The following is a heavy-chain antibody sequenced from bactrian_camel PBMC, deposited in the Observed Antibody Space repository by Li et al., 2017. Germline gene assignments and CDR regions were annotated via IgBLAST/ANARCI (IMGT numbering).Heavy chain of an antibody. CDR3: ARGPENLWEYGY. Sequence: VQLVESGGGTVQPGGSLRLSCTASGFTFSRYDMYWVRQAPGKGLEWVSITVNGGGTSLYADSVKGRFTSSRDNAKNTLYLQMNSLKTEDTAVYYCARGPENLWEYGYWGQGTQVTVS. CDR1: GFTFSRYD. V-gene: IGHV3S40*01. J-gene: IGHJ4*01. CDR2: TVNGGGTS.